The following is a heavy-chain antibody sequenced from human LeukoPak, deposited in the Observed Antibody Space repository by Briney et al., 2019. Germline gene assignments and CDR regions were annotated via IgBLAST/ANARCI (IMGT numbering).Heavy chain of an antibody. J-gene: IGHJ4*02. CDR1: GGSISSYY. CDR3: ARVERELTVPTDY. V-gene: IGHV4-59*01. Sequence: SETLSLTCTVSGGSISSYYWSWIRQPPGKGLEWIGYIYYSGSTNYNPSLKSRVTISVDTSKNQFSLKLSSVTAADTAVYYCARVERELTVPTDYWGQGTLVTVSS. D-gene: IGHD1-26*01. CDR2: IYYSGST.